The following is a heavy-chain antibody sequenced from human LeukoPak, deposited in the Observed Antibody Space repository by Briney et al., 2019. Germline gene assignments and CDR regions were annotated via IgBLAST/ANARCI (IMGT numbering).Heavy chain of an antibody. D-gene: IGHD1-26*01. CDR1: GGSISSSSYY. Sequence: KPSETLSLTCTVSGGSISSSSYYWGWIRQPPGKGLEWIGSIYYSGSTYYNPSLKSRVTISVDTSKNQFSLKLSSVTAADTAVYYCARVKVGATTWFDPWGQGTLVTVSS. CDR3: ARVKVGATTWFDP. V-gene: IGHV4-39*07. CDR2: IYYSGST. J-gene: IGHJ5*02.